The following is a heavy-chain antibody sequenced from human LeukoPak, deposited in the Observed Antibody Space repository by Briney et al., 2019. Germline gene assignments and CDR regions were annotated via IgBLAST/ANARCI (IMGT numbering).Heavy chain of an antibody. V-gene: IGHV4-61*02. CDR3: ARGENIVVVTATKNFDY. CDR2: IYTSGST. J-gene: IGHJ4*02. CDR1: GGSISSGSYY. D-gene: IGHD2-21*02. Sequence: SETLSLTCTVSGGSISSGSYYWSWIRQPAGKGLEWIGRIYTSGSTNYNPSLKSRVTISVDTSKNQFSLKLSSVTAADTAVYYCARGENIVVVTATKNFDYWGQGTLVTVSS.